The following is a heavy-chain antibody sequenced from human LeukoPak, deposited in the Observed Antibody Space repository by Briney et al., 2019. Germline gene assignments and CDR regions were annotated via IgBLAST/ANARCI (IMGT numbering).Heavy chain of an antibody. CDR2: IIPIFGTA. CDR1: GGTFSSYA. V-gene: IGHV1-69*13. D-gene: IGHD1-26*01. J-gene: IGHJ4*02. Sequence: ASVKVSCKASGGTFSSYAISWVRQAPGQGLEWMGGIIPIFGTANYAQKFQGRVTITADESTSTAYMELSSLRSEDTAVYYCASGYSGSYYFDYFDYWGQGTLVTVSS. CDR3: ASGYSGSYYFDYFDY.